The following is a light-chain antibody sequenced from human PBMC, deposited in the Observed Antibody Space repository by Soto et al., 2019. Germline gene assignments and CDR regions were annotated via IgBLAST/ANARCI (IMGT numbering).Light chain of an antibody. Sequence: DIQMTQSPSSLSASVGDRVIITCRASQSISSYLNWYQQKPGKAPKLLIYAASSLQIGVPSRFSGSGSGTDFTLTISSLQPEDFATYYCQHSYSTPLTFGGGTKVEIK. CDR3: QHSYSTPLT. V-gene: IGKV1-39*01. CDR2: AAS. J-gene: IGKJ4*01. CDR1: QSISSY.